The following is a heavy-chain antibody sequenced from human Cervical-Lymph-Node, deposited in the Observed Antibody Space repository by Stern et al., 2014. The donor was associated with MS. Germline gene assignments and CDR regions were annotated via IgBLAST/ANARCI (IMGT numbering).Heavy chain of an antibody. Sequence: DQLVESGGGVVQPGRSLRLSCAASRLNFSSYGMHWVRQAPGKGLEWVSVIWPDGSKTYYADSVRGRFTISRNNSNNTLYLQMDSLRVEDTALYYCVRDVRMTGVLYSWGRGTLVTVSS. D-gene: IGHD3-9*01. CDR3: VRDVRMTGVLYS. J-gene: IGHJ4*02. V-gene: IGHV3-33*01. CDR2: IWPDGSKT. CDR1: RLNFSSYG.